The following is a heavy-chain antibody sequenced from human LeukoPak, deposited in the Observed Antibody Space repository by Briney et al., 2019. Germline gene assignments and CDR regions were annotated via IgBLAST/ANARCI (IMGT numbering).Heavy chain of an antibody. J-gene: IGHJ4*02. CDR1: GSAFTFSG. CDR2: ITTYNGDT. CDR3: ARAALEYTTTRFTGAGDYSDY. V-gene: IGHV1-18*01. D-gene: IGHD1-26*01. Sequence: ASVKVSCKSAGSAFTFSGITWVRHAPGQGLEWMGWITTYNGDTNYAQNLQGRVTMTTDTSTSTAYMDLRSLRSDDTAVYYCARAALEYTTTRFTGAGDYSDYWGQGTLVTVSS.